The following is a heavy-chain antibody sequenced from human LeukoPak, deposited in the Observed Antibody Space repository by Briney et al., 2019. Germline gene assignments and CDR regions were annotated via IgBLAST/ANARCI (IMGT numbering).Heavy chain of an antibody. Sequence: SETLSLTCTVSGGSISSSSYYWGWIRQPPGKGLEWIGSVYYSGSPYYSPSLKSRVTISVDTSKNQFSLRLSSVTAADTAVYYCARHKEASDSSSWYLVGTGLDIWGQGTMVTVS. CDR1: GGSISSSSYY. V-gene: IGHV4-39*01. J-gene: IGHJ3*02. CDR3: ARHKEASDSSSWYLVGTGLDI. D-gene: IGHD6-13*01. CDR2: VYYSGSP.